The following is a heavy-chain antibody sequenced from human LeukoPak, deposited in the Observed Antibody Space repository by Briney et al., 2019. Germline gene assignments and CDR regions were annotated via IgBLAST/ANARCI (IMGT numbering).Heavy chain of an antibody. CDR3: ASTYYYGSGSYSPADYFDY. CDR2: IYYSGST. D-gene: IGHD3-10*01. J-gene: IGHJ4*02. CDR1: GGSISSYY. V-gene: IGHV4-59*08. Sequence: SETLSLTCTVSGGSISSYYWSWIRQPPGKGLEWIGHIYYSGSTNYNPSLKSRVTISVDTSKNQFSLKLSSVTAADTAVYYCASTYYYGSGSYSPADYFDYWGQGTLVTVSS.